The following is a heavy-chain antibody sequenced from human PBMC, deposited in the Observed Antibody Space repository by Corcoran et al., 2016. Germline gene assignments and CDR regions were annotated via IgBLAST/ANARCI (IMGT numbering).Heavy chain of an antibody. CDR1: GFTFNNAW. V-gene: IGHV3-15*07. D-gene: IGHD3-10*01. CDR2: IKSKKSGGTT. Sequence: EVQLVESGGDLVKPGGSLRLSCAASGFTFNNAWMNWVRQAPGKGPEWVGRIKSKKSGGTTDYAAPVNGRFTISRDDSKNTLYLQMDSLRAEYIAMDYSTTDLPPRTLPKPGSGYFDYWGQGTLVTVSP. J-gene: IGHJ4*02. CDR3: TTDLPPRTLPKPGSGYFDY.